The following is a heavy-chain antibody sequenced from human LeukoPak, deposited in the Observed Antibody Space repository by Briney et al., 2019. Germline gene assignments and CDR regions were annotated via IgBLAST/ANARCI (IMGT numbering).Heavy chain of an antibody. J-gene: IGHJ5*02. Sequence: ASVKVSCEASGYTFTSYGISWVRQAPGQGLEWMGWISAYNGNTNYAQKLQGRVTMTTDTSTSTAYMELRSLRSDDTAVYYCARDHVSGSYFGNNWFDPWGQGTLVTVSS. CDR2: ISAYNGNT. CDR1: GYTFTSYG. CDR3: ARDHVSGSYFGNNWFDP. V-gene: IGHV1-18*01. D-gene: IGHD1-26*01.